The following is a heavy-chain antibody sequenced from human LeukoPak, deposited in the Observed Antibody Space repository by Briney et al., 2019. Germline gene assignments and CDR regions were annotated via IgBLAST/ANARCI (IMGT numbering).Heavy chain of an antibody. J-gene: IGHJ4*02. V-gene: IGHV4-38-2*02. CDR3: ARREHLYDREIH. Sequence: PSETLSLTCTVSGYSISSGYYWGWIRQPPGKGLEWIGSIYHSGSTYYNPSLKSRVTISVDTSKNQFSLKLSSVTAADTAVYYCARREHLYDREIHWGQGTLVTVSS. CDR2: IYHSGST. CDR1: GYSISSGYY. D-gene: IGHD3-22*01.